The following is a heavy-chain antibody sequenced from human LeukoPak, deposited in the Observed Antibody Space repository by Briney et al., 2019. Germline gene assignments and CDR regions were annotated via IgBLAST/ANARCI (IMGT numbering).Heavy chain of an antibody. Sequence: SETLSLTCAVSGGSINSGGYSWSWIRQPPGKGLEWIGYIYYSGATYYNPSLKSRLTISVDTSKNQFSLKLSSVTAADTAVYYCAREDFDLGGAFDIWGQGTMVTVSS. CDR2: IYYSGAT. CDR3: AREDFDLGGAFDI. V-gene: IGHV4-30-4*07. D-gene: IGHD3-10*01. J-gene: IGHJ3*02. CDR1: GGSINSGGYS.